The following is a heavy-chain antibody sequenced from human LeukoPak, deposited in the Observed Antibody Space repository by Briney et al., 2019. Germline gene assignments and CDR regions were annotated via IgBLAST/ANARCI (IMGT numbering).Heavy chain of an antibody. D-gene: IGHD2-2*01. CDR1: GGSISSYY. J-gene: IGHJ4*02. V-gene: IGHV4-59*08. CDR3: ARGSAVSVVVPAALFDY. CDR2: IYYSGTT. Sequence: SETLSLTCTVSGGSISSYYWSWIRQPPGKGLEWIGYIYYSGTTYYNPSLKSRVTMSVDTSKNQFSLKLSSVTAADTAVYYCARGSAVSVVVPAALFDYWGQGTLVTVSS.